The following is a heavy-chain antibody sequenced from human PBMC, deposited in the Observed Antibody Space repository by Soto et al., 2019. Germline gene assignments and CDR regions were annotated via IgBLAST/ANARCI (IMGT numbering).Heavy chain of an antibody. CDR3: AREECSSTSCYTKRLRYYYDYYGLDV. CDR2: INPSGDSR. Sequence: ASVKVSCKASGFSFSDYFMHWVRQAPVQGLEWMGIINPSGDSRNYAQKFQGRVTITRDTSTSTVYMDLSSLRYEDTAVYYCAREECSSTSCYTKRLRYYYDYYGLDVW. V-gene: IGHV1-46*01. D-gene: IGHD2-2*02. J-gene: IGHJ6*01. CDR1: GFSFSDYF.